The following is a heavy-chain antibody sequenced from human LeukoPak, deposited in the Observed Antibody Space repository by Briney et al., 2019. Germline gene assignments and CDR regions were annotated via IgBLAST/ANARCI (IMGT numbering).Heavy chain of an antibody. V-gene: IGHV4-61*08. CDR1: GGSISSGGYY. J-gene: IGHJ4*02. Sequence: SETLSLTCTVSGGSISSGGYYWSWIRQPPGKGLEWIGYIYYSGSTNYNPSLKSRVTISVDTSKNQFSLKLSSVTAADTAVYYCARDPLPAAAGIALWGQGTLVTVSS. CDR3: ARDPLPAAAGIAL. D-gene: IGHD6-13*01. CDR2: IYYSGST.